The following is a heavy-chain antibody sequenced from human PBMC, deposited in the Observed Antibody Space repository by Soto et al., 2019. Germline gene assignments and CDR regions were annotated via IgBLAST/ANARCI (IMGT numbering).Heavy chain of an antibody. Sequence: QVQLQESGPGLVKPSETLSLSCTVSGGSISSYYWSWFRQSPGKRMEWIGYVHHSWGSSFNPSLQSRVAISLDTSKRQFSLKVTSVTVTDTAVYYCARQGFGPLHGLVDVWGQGTTVTVSS. CDR1: GGSISSYY. D-gene: IGHD3-10*01. CDR2: VHHSWGS. V-gene: IGHV4-59*08. CDR3: ARQGFGPLHGLVDV. J-gene: IGHJ6*02.